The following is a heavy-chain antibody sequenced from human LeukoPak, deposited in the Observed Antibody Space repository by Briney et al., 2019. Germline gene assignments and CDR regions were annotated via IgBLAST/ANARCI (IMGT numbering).Heavy chain of an antibody. D-gene: IGHD2-15*01. Sequence: GASVKVSCKASGYTFTSYGISWVRQAPGQGLEWMGGIIPIFGTANYAQKFQGRVTITTDESTSTAYMELSSLRSEDTAVYYCARVGTLGYCSGGSCYSGSFDYWGQGTLVTVSS. CDR3: ARVGTLGYCSGGSCYSGSFDY. J-gene: IGHJ4*02. CDR1: GYTFTSYG. V-gene: IGHV1-69*05. CDR2: IIPIFGTA.